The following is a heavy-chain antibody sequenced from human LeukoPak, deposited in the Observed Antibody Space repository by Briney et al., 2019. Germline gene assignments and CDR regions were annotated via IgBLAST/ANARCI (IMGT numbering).Heavy chain of an antibody. CDR1: GGSIRSGGFY. Sequence: PSETLSLTCTVSGGSIRSGGFYWSWIRQHPGKGLEWIGYIEYSGSTFYNPSLESRLTMSVDTSKNQFSLMLSSVTAGDTAVYYCTRAIRFSPDYWGQGTLVTVSS. V-gene: IGHV4-31*03. J-gene: IGHJ4*02. CDR2: IEYSGST. D-gene: IGHD3-3*01. CDR3: TRAIRFSPDY.